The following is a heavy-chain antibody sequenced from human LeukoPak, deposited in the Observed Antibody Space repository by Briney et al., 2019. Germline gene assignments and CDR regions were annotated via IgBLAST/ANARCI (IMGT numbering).Heavy chain of an antibody. CDR1: GGSISSYY. CDR2: IYTSGST. D-gene: IGHD3-3*01. J-gene: IGHJ6*02. CDR3: ARDTFPPDIWSGYGGGYYYYGMDV. Sequence: SETLSLTCTVSGGSISSYYWSWIRQPAGKGLEWIGRIYTSGSTNYNPSLKSRVTMSVDTSKNQFSLKLSSVTAADTAVYYCARDTFPPDIWSGYGGGYYYYGMDVWGQGTTVTVSS. V-gene: IGHV4-4*07.